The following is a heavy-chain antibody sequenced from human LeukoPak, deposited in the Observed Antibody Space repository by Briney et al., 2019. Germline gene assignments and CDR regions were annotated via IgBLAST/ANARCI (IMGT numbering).Heavy chain of an antibody. Sequence: SETLSLTCTVSGGSISSSSYYWGWIRQPPGKGLEWIGSIYYSGSTYYNPSLKSRVTISVDTSKNQFSLKLSSVTAADTAVYYCARHDYGGNSGFDPWGQGTLVTVSS. CDR2: IYYSGST. V-gene: IGHV4-39*01. CDR3: ARHDYGGNSGFDP. CDR1: GGSISSSSYY. D-gene: IGHD4-23*01. J-gene: IGHJ5*02.